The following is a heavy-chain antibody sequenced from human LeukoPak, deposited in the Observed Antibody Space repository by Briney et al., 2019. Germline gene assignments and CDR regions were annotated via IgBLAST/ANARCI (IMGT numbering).Heavy chain of an antibody. V-gene: IGHV3-9*01. CDR1: GFTFDDYA. CDR3: AKDSGYSYGLRWFDP. CDR2: ISWNSGSI. Sequence: GGSLRLSCAASGFTFDDYAMHWVRQAPGKGLEWVSGISWNSGSIGYADSVKGRFTISRDNAKNSLYLQMNSLRAEDTALYYCAKDSGYSYGLRWFDPWGQGTLVTVSS. J-gene: IGHJ5*02. D-gene: IGHD5-18*01.